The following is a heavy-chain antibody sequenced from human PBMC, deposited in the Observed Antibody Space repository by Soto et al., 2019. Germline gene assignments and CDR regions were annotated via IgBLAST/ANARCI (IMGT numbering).Heavy chain of an antibody. V-gene: IGHV1-18*01. Sequence: QVQLVQSGAEVKKPGASVKVSCKTSGYTFTSYGFSWVRQAPGQGLAWMGWISAYNGNTNYAQKLQGRVTMTTDTSTSTAYTELRSLRSDDTAVYYCAAPLAYSYGLDYWGQGTVVTVSS. CDR2: ISAYNGNT. J-gene: IGHJ4*02. CDR1: GYTFTSYG. D-gene: IGHD5-18*01. CDR3: AAPLAYSYGLDY.